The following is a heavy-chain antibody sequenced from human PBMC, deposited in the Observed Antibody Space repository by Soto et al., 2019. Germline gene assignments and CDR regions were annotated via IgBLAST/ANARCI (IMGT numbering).Heavy chain of an antibody. CDR2: ISYDGSNK. V-gene: IGHV3-30*18. J-gene: IGHJ5*02. Sequence: QVQLVESGGGVVQPGRSLRLSCAASGFTFSSYGMHWVRQAPGKGLEWVAVISYDGSNKYYADSVKGRFTISRDNSKNTLYLQMNSLRAEDTAVYYCAKDGAYYDFWSGYGQMGWFDPWGQGTLVTVSS. D-gene: IGHD3-3*01. CDR3: AKDGAYYDFWSGYGQMGWFDP. CDR1: GFTFSSYG.